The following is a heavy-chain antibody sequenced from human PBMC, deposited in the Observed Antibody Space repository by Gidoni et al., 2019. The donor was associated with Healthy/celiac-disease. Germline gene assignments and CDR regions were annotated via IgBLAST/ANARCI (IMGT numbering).Heavy chain of an antibody. J-gene: IGHJ4*02. D-gene: IGHD2-21*02. Sequence: QVQLVESWGGVVQPVRSLRLSCAASGSTFSSYAMHWVRQAPGKGLEWVAVISYDGSNKYYADSVKGRFTISRDNSKNTLYLQMNSLRAEDTAVYYCARGVGGDLGSYWGQGTLVTVSS. CDR3: ARGVGGDLGSY. CDR2: ISYDGSNK. CDR1: GSTFSSYA. V-gene: IGHV3-30-3*01.